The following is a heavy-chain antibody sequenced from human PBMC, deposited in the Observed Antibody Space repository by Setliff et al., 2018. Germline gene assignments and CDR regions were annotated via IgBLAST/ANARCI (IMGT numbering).Heavy chain of an antibody. CDR3: ARSPSSGAYWNPRPFYSDY. CDR1: GGSINEANYY. J-gene: IGHJ4*02. V-gene: IGHV4-61*09. Sequence: PSETLSLTCTVSGGSINEANYYWSWIRQPAGKGLEWIGHISPSGSTTYNPSLKSRVTISPDTSKNHFSLKVNSVTAADTALYYCARSPSSGAYWNPRPFYSDYWGQGTLVTVSS. CDR2: ISPSGST. D-gene: IGHD1-26*01.